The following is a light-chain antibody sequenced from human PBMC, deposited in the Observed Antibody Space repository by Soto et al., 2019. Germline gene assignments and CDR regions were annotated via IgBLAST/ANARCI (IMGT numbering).Light chain of an antibody. CDR3: QQRSNWPKLT. Sequence: EIVLTQSPATLSLSPGERATLSCRASQSVSSYLAWYQQKPGQAPRLLIYDASNRATGIPARFSDSESGTDFTLTISSLEPEDFAVYYCQQRSNWPKLTFGGGTKVEIK. CDR2: DAS. J-gene: IGKJ4*01. CDR1: QSVSSY. V-gene: IGKV3-11*01.